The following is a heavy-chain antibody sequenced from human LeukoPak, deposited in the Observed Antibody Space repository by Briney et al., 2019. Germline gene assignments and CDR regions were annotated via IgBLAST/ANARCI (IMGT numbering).Heavy chain of an antibody. CDR1: GGSISSSSYY. CDR3: ARNKRGWLPFDY. CDR2: IYYSGST. V-gene: IGHV4-39*07. Sequence: SETLSLSCTVSGGSISSSSYYWGWIRQPPGKGLEWIGSIYYSGSTYYNPSLKSRVTISVDTSKNQFSLKLSSVTAADTAMYYCARNKRGWLPFDYWGQGTLVTVSS. D-gene: IGHD6-19*01. J-gene: IGHJ4*02.